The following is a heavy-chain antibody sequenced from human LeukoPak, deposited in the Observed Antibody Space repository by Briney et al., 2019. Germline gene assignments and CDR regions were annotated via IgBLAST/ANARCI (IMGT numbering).Heavy chain of an antibody. Sequence: SETLSLTCAVYGGSFGGYYWSWIRQPPGKGLEWIGEINHSGSTNYNPSLKSRVTISVDTSKNQFSLKLSSVTAADTAVYYCASIVGATMHYYYGMDVWGQGTTVTVSS. CDR2: INHSGST. J-gene: IGHJ6*02. CDR3: ASIVGATMHYYYGMDV. V-gene: IGHV4-34*01. CDR1: GGSFGGYY. D-gene: IGHD1-26*01.